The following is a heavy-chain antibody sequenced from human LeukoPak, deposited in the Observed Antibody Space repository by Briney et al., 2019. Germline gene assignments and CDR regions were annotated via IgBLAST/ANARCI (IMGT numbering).Heavy chain of an antibody. CDR1: EFNFRNYW. CDR3: ARDSAAHGGY. Sequence: PGGSLRLSCAVSEFNFRNYWMSWVRQTPGKGLEWVANIKQDGSDKYYVDSVKGRFIISRDNAKNSLYLQMNSLRDEDTAVYYCARDSAAHGGYWGQGTPVIVSS. V-gene: IGHV3-7*03. D-gene: IGHD6-25*01. J-gene: IGHJ4*02. CDR2: IKQDGSDK.